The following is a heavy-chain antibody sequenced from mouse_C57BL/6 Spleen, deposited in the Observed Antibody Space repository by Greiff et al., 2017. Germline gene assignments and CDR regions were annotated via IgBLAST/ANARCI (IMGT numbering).Heavy chain of an antibody. J-gene: IGHJ1*03. Sequence: VQLQQSGAELVRPGASVTLSCKASGYTFTDYEMHWVKQTPVHGLEWIGAIDPETGGTAYNQKFKGKAILTADKSSSTAYMELRSLTSEDSAVYYCTRSHYYGSSYDWYFDVWGTGTTVTVSS. CDR3: TRSHYYGSSYDWYFDV. V-gene: IGHV1-15*01. D-gene: IGHD1-1*01. CDR2: IDPETGGT. CDR1: GYTFTDYE.